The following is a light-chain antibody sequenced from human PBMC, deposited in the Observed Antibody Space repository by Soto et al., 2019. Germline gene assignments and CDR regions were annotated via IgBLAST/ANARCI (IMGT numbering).Light chain of an antibody. J-gene: IGKJ4*01. V-gene: IGKV3-20*01. CDR2: GAS. CDR1: QSINSRY. Sequence: EVVLTQSPGTLSLSPGERATLSCRASQSINSRYLAWYQQKPGQAPRLLIYGASSRATGIPERFSGSGSGTDFTRTISRLEPEHSAVYYCHQYGRSLTFGGGTKVDIK. CDR3: HQYGRSLT.